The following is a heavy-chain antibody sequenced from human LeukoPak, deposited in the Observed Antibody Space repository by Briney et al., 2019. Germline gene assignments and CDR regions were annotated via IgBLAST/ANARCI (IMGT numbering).Heavy chain of an antibody. Sequence: ASVKISGKASGGTFSSYAISWVRQAPGQGLEWMGGIIPIFGTANYAQKFQGRVTITADESTSTAYMELSSLRSEDTAVYYCARDIVVVPAAYRETNWFDPWGQGALGTGSS. CDR1: GGTFSSYA. CDR2: IIPIFGTA. J-gene: IGHJ5*02. CDR3: ARDIVVVPAAYRETNWFDP. D-gene: IGHD2-2*01. V-gene: IGHV1-69*13.